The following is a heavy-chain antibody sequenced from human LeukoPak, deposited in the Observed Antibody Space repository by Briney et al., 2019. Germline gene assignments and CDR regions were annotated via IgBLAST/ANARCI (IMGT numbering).Heavy chain of an antibody. CDR2: IYYSGDT. V-gene: IGHV4-59*01. D-gene: IGHD1-26*01. Sequence: PSETLSLNCTVSGSSISGYYWIWIRQPPGQERVWIGYIYYSGDTKYNPSLKSRVTMSVDTSKNQFSLKLNSVTAADTAVYYCAKGGVGAQRMDYWGQGTLVSVSS. CDR1: GSSISGYY. J-gene: IGHJ4*02. CDR3: AKGGVGAQRMDY.